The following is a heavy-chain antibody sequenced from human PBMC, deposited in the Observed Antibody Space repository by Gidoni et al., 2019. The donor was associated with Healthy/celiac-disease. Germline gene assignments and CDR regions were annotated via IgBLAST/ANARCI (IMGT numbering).Heavy chain of an antibody. CDR2: ISAYNGNT. CDR3: ARDLFVVTSDAGNWFDP. J-gene: IGHJ5*02. Sequence: QVQLVQSGAEVKKPGASVKVSCKASGYTFTSYGISWVRQAPGQGLEGMGWISAYNGNTNYAQKLQGRVTMTTDTSTSTAYMELRSLRSDDTAVYYCARDLFVVTSDAGNWFDPWGQGTLVTVSS. D-gene: IGHD2-21*02. V-gene: IGHV1-18*01. CDR1: GYTFTSYG.